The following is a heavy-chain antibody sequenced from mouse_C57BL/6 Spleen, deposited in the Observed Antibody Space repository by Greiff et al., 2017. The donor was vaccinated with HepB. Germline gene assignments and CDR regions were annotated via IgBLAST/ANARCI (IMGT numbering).Heavy chain of an antibody. CDR1: GFNIKDDY. D-gene: IGHD2-5*01. Sequence: EVQLQQSGAELVWPGASVKLSCTASGFNIKDDYMHWVKQRPEQGLEWIGWIDPENGDTEYASKFQGKATITADTSSNTAYLQLSSLTSEDTAVYYCTTLYSNVYYYAMDYWGQGTSVTVSS. CDR3: TTLYSNVYYYAMDY. CDR2: IDPENGDT. V-gene: IGHV14-4*01. J-gene: IGHJ4*01.